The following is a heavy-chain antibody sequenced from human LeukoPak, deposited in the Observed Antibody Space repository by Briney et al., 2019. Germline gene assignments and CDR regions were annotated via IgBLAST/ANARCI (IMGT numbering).Heavy chain of an antibody. V-gene: IGHV3-7*03. CDR2: IKQDGSEK. CDR3: AKGPYYYDSSGYYNYYGMDV. Sequence: GGSLRLSCAASGFTFSSYWMNWVRQAPGKGLEWVANIKQDGSEKYYVDSVKGRFTISRDNSKNTLYLQMNSLRAEDTAVYYCAKGPYYYDSSGYYNYYGMDVWGQGTTVTVSS. D-gene: IGHD3-22*01. CDR1: GFTFSSYW. J-gene: IGHJ6*02.